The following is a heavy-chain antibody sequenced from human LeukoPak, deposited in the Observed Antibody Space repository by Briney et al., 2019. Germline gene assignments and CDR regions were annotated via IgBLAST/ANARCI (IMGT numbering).Heavy chain of an antibody. Sequence: KASETLSLTCTVSGASISSYYWSWIRQPAGKGLEWIGRIYTSGSTNYSPPLKSRVTMSLDTSKNQFSLNLNSVTAADTAVYYCTRDMLVRGYYYGMDVWGQGTTVTVSS. CDR1: GASISSYY. J-gene: IGHJ6*02. V-gene: IGHV4-4*07. D-gene: IGHD3-10*01. CDR2: IYTSGST. CDR3: TRDMLVRGYYYGMDV.